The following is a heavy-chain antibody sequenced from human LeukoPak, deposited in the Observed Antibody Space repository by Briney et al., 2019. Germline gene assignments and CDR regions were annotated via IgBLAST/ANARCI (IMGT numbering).Heavy chain of an antibody. Sequence: KTSETLSLTCAVYGGSFSGYYWSWIRQSPGKGLEWIGEINHSGSTNYNPSLKSRVTISVDTSKNQFSLKLSSVTAADTAVYYCARSQGGSYYYWGQGTLVTVSS. J-gene: IGHJ4*01. D-gene: IGHD1-26*01. CDR2: INHSGST. CDR1: GGSFSGYY. V-gene: IGHV4-34*01. CDR3: ARSQGGSYYY.